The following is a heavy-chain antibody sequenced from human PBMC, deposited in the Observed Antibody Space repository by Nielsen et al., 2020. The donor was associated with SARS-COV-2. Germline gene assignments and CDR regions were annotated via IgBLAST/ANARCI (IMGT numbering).Heavy chain of an antibody. D-gene: IGHD5-24*01. V-gene: IGHV4-59*01. Sequence: SETLSLTCTVSGGSISSYYWSWIRQPPGKGLEWIGYISNTGSTNYNLSLQSRVTISVDTSKNQFSLKLSSVTAADTAVYYCARDHGYNYAYGHYYYGMDVWGQGTTVTVSS. CDR1: GGSISSYY. CDR2: ISNTGST. J-gene: IGHJ6*02. CDR3: ARDHGYNYAYGHYYYGMDV.